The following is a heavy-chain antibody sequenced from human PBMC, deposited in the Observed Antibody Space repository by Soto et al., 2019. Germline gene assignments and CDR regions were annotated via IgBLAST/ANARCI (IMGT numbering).Heavy chain of an antibody. CDR3: ARSQGSSTSLEIYYYYYYGMDV. D-gene: IGHD2-2*01. V-gene: IGHV1-69*01. CDR2: IIPISETT. J-gene: IGHJ6*02. Sequence: QVQLVQSGAEVKKPGSSVKVSCKASGGTFSSYAIXWVRXXXXXGXXXXGGIIPISETTNYAQKFQGRVTITADESKSTAYMELSSLRSEDTAVYYCARSQGSSTSLEIYYYYYYGMDVWGQGTTVTVSS. CDR1: GGTFSSYA.